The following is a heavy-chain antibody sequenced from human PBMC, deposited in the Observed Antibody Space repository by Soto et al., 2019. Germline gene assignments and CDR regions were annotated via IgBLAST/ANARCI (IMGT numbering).Heavy chain of an antibody. V-gene: IGHV4-31*03. D-gene: IGHD2-15*01. Sequence: QVQLQESGPGLVKPSQTLSLTCTVSGGSISSGGYYWSWIRQHPGKGLEWIGYIYYSGSTYYNPSLRSRVTISVDTAKNQFSLQLRSVTAADTAVYYCASKAVVESPLRPWGQGTLVTVSS. CDR3: ASKAVVESPLRP. CDR2: IYYSGST. J-gene: IGHJ5*02. CDR1: GGSISSGGYY.